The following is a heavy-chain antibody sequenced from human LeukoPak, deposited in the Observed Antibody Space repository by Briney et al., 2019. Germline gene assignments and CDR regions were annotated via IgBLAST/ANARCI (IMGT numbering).Heavy chain of an antibody. D-gene: IGHD3-22*01. V-gene: IGHV1-8*01. CDR1: GYTFTSYD. CDR3: ARGDDSSGYFDY. Sequence: GVSVKVSCKASGYTFTSYDINWMRQATGQGLEWMGWMNPNSGSTGYAQKFQGRVTMTRNTSISTAYMELSSLRSEDTAVYYCARGDDSSGYFDYWGQGTLVTVSS. CDR2: MNPNSGST. J-gene: IGHJ4*02.